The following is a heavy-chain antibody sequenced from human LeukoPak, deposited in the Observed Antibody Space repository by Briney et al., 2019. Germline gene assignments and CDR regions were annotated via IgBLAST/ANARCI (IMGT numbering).Heavy chain of an antibody. J-gene: IGHJ4*02. CDR1: GGSISSGSYY. Sequence: SETLSLTCTVSGGSISSGSYYWSWIRQPAGKGLEWIGRIYTSGSTNYNPSLKSRVTISVDTSKNQFSLKLSSVTAADTAVYFCARDIGYYDSSGYYTGIDYWGQGTLVTVSS. CDR3: ARDIGYYDSSGYYTGIDY. V-gene: IGHV4-61*02. D-gene: IGHD3-22*01. CDR2: IYTSGST.